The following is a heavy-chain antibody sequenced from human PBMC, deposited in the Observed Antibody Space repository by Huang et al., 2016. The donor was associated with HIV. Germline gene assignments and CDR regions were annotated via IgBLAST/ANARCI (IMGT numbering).Heavy chain of an antibody. V-gene: IGHV3-30*18. J-gene: IGHJ4*02. D-gene: IGHD3-9*01. CDR1: GFTFRNFG. CDR3: AKEFDILTGYYPSGSDY. CDR2: ISYEGSKK. Sequence: QVQLVESGGGVVQPGRSLRLSCVASGFTFRNFGLHWVRQAPGKGMKWMAFISYEGSKKYYADSVKGRFTISRDNSKNTLHLQMNSLRAEDTAVYYCAKEFDILTGYYPSGSDYWGQGTLVTVSS.